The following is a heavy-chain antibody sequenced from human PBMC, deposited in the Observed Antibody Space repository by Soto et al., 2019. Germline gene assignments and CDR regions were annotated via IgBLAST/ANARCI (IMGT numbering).Heavy chain of an antibody. Sequence: SETLSLTCTVSGGAISSGDYYWSWIRQPPGKGLEWIGYIYSSGVTYYNPSLKSRITTSVDTSKNQFSLKLTSVTAADTAVYYCARVPDGFDIWGQGTMVTVSS. CDR1: GGAISSGDYY. CDR2: IYSSGVT. CDR3: ARVPDGFDI. J-gene: IGHJ3*02. V-gene: IGHV4-30-4*01.